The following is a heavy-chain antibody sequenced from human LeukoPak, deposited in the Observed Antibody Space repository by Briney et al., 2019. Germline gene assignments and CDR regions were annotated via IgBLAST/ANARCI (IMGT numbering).Heavy chain of an antibody. CDR2: IIPIFGIA. D-gene: IGHD6-6*01. Sequence: SVKVSCKASGGTFSSYAIGWVRQAPGQGLGWMGRIIPIFGIANYAQKFQGRVTITADKSTSTAYMELSSLRSEDTAVYYCARDFRIAARRDYYYYYGMDVWGQGTTVTVSS. J-gene: IGHJ6*02. CDR3: ARDFRIAARRDYYYYYGMDV. CDR1: GGTFSSYA. V-gene: IGHV1-69*04.